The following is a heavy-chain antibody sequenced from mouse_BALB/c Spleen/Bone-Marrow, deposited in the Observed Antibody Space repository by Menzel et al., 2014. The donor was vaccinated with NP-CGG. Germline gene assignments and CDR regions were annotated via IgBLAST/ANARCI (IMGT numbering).Heavy chain of an antibody. CDR1: GYTFTSYW. D-gene: IGHD1-1*01. J-gene: IGHJ3*01. CDR3: TRGGSNPFAY. Sequence: LQQSGSELVRPGASVKLSCKASGYTFTSYWVHWVKQRHGQGLEWIGNIYPGGGNTNYDENFKSKGTLTVDTSSSTAYMHLSSLTSEDSAVYCCTRGGSNPFAYWGQGTLVTVSA. CDR2: IYPGGGNT. V-gene: IGHV1S22*01.